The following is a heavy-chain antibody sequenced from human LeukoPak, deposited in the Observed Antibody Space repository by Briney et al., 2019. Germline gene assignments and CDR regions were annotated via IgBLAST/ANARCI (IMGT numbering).Heavy chain of an antibody. D-gene: IGHD3-10*01. CDR3: ARDSGTTGEVKFDP. CDR1: GGSISSYY. J-gene: IGHJ5*02. CDR2: ISGSGTI. Sequence: SETLSLTCTVSGGSISSYYWSWIRQPPGKGLEWIGRISGSGTITYNPALQSRLTISIDTSKNQFSLKLMSVTAADTAVYYCARDSGTTGEVKFDPWGQGTLVTVSS. V-gene: IGHV4-4*07.